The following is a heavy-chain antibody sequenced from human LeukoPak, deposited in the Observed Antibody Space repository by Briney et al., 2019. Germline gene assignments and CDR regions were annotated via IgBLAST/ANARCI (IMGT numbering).Heavy chain of an antibody. CDR2: IKQEGSEK. V-gene: IGHV3-7*01. Sequence: GGSLRLSCVASGFSFSSYWMSWVRQAPGKGLEWVASIKQEGSEKYYVDSVKGRFTISRDNAKSSLYLQMNSLRAEDTAIYYCARCIPWFDPWGRGTLVTVSS. J-gene: IGHJ5*02. D-gene: IGHD2-2*02. CDR3: ARCIPWFDP. CDR1: GFSFSSYW.